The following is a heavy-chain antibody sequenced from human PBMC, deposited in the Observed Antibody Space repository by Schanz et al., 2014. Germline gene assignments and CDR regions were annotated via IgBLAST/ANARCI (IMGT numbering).Heavy chain of an antibody. CDR2: IWSDGSTK. CDR3: AKARRKSNCSGGRCFHYSYYGMDV. CDR1: GFTFSSYG. Sequence: QAQLMESGGGVVQPGRSLRLSCAASGFTFSSYGMHWVRQAPGKGPEWVAVIWSDGSTKYYADSVKGRFTISRDNSKNTLYLQMNSLRAEDTAVYYCAKARRKSNCSGGRCFHYSYYGMDVWGQGTTVTVSS. V-gene: IGHV3-33*03. J-gene: IGHJ6*02. D-gene: IGHD2-15*01.